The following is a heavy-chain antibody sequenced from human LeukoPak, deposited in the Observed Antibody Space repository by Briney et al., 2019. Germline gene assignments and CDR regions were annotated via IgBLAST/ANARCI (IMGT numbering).Heavy chain of an antibody. Sequence: SETLSLTCTVSGYSISSGYYWSWIRQPPGKGLEWIGEINHSGSTNYNPSLKSRVTISVDTSKNQFSLKLSSVTAADTAVYYCARSPSYYYGSGSYYSGLNWFDPWGQGTLVTVSS. D-gene: IGHD3-10*01. CDR1: GYSISSGYY. J-gene: IGHJ5*02. CDR2: INHSGST. V-gene: IGHV4-38-2*02. CDR3: ARSPSYYYGSGSYYSGLNWFDP.